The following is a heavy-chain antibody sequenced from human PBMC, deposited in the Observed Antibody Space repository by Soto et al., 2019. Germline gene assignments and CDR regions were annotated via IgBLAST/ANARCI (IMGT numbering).Heavy chain of an antibody. CDR1: GFTFTDYA. V-gene: IGHV3-30-3*01. CDR2: ILYDGSKR. J-gene: IGHJ5*02. Sequence: QVQLVESGGGVVQPGRSLRLSCAASGFTFTDYAFHWVRQAPGKGLEWVAAILYDGSKRYYADSVQGRFTISRDNSRSTVYLQMASLRAEDTAVYYCTRSMLRFGGAHRQLDPWGQGTLVIVSS. D-gene: IGHD3-16*01. CDR3: TRSMLRFGGAHRQLDP.